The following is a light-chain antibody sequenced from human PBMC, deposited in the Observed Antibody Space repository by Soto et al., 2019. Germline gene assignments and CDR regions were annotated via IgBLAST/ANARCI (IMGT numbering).Light chain of an antibody. CDR3: SSYTSSNPGV. J-gene: IGLJ3*02. CDR2: QVS. CDR1: SSDVGGYTY. V-gene: IGLV2-14*01. Sequence: QSALTQPASVSGSPGQSITISCTGTSSDVGGYTYVSWYQQHPGKAPKLMIYQVSNRPSGISNRFSGSKSGNTASLTISGLQNEDEDYYYCSSYTSSNPGVFGGGTKLTVL.